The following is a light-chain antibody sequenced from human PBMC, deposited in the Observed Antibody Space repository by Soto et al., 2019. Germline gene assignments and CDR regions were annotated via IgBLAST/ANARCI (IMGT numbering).Light chain of an antibody. CDR2: AAS. J-gene: IGKJ2*01. V-gene: IGKV1-39*01. CDR1: QSISNY. CDR3: QQSYSMPYT. Sequence: DIQMTQSPSSLSASVGDRVTITCRTSQSISNYLNWYQQRPGKAPKLLIYAASNLLSGVPSRFSGSASATDFTLTISSPQPEDFATYYCQQSYSMPYTFGQGTKLEI.